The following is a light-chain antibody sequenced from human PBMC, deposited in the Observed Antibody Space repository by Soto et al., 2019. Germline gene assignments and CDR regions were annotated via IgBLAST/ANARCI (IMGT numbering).Light chain of an antibody. CDR1: SGDVGGYNF. J-gene: IGLJ2*01. CDR2: EVS. CDR3: TSYTSRTTVV. Sequence: QSVLTQPASVSGSPGQSITISCTGTSGDVGGYNFVSWYQHHPGKAPKLIIYEVSNRPSGVSNRFTGSKSGNTASLTISGLQAEDEADYYCTSYTSRTTVVFGGGTKLTVL. V-gene: IGLV2-14*01.